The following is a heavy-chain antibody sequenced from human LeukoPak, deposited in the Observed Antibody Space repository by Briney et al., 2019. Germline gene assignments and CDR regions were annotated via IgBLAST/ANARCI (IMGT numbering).Heavy chain of an antibody. D-gene: IGHD6-25*01. Sequence: GGSLRLSCSASGFTFSDYAMSWVRQAPGKGLEWVSFITDSGSSTYYADSVKGRFTISRDSSKNTLSLQMNSLRVEDTGVYFCAKSSTSQRGYYGMDVWAKGPRSLSP. CDR1: GFTFSDYA. J-gene: IGHJ6*02. CDR3: AKSSTSQRGYYGMDV. CDR2: ITDSGSST. V-gene: IGHV3-23*01.